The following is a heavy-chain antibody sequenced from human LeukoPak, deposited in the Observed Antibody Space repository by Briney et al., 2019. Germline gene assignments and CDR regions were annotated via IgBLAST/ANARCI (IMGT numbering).Heavy chain of an antibody. J-gene: IGHJ4*02. Sequence: GASVKVSCKASGYTFTSYGISWVRQAPGQGLEWMGIINPSGGSTSYAQKFQGRVTMTRDTSTSTVYMELSSLRSEDTAVYYCARGDIVVVVAAPGGLDYWGQGTLVTVSS. CDR2: INPSGGST. D-gene: IGHD2-15*01. CDR3: ARGDIVVVVAAPGGLDY. V-gene: IGHV1-46*01. CDR1: GYTFTSYG.